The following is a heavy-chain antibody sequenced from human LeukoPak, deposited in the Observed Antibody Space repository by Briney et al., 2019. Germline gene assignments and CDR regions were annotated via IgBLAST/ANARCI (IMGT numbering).Heavy chain of an antibody. CDR3: ARDVEPAYYDSSGLDY. J-gene: IGHJ4*02. CDR1: GFTFSSYA. CDR2: ISYDGSNK. D-gene: IGHD3-22*01. V-gene: IGHV3-30-3*01. Sequence: GRSLRLSCAASGFTFSSYAMHWVRQAPGKGLEWVAVISYDGSNKYYADSVKGRFTISRDNSKNTLYLQMNSLRAEDTAVYYCARDVEPAYYDSSGLDYWGQGTLVTVSS.